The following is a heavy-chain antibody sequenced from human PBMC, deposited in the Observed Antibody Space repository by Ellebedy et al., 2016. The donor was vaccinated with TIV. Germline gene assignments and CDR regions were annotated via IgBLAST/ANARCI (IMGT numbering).Heavy chain of an antibody. CDR2: IHYSGYT. Sequence: SETLSLTXAVSGGSISSPNWWNWVRQPPGKGLEWIGEIHYSGYTSYNSSLQRRVTISVDTSKNQFSLKMSSVTAADTAVYFCARDDRGAILSPPDGFDIWGQGTMVTVSS. D-gene: IGHD1-26*01. V-gene: IGHV4-4*02. CDR1: GGSISSPNW. J-gene: IGHJ3*02. CDR3: ARDDRGAILSPPDGFDI.